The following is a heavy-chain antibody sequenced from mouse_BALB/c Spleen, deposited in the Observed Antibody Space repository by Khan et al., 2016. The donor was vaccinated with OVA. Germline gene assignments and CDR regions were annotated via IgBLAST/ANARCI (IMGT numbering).Heavy chain of an antibody. CDR1: GYTFTDYY. J-gene: IGHJ3*01. V-gene: IGHV1-77*01. CDR3: ARRTSFVYTFAY. D-gene: IGHD2-1*01. CDR2: ISPGSGDT. Sequence: QVQLQQSGAELARPGASVKLSCKASGYTFTDYYINWVKQRTGQGLEWIGEISPGSGDTYYNEKFKGKATLTADKSSTTAYMQLSSLTSEASAVYCRARRTSFVYTFAYWGQGTLVTVSA.